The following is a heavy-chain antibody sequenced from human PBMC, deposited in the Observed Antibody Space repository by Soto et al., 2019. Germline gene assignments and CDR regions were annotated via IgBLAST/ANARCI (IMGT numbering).Heavy chain of an antibody. Sequence: EVQLLEAGGGLVQPGESLRLSCAASGFTFSSYAMSWVRQAPGKGLEWVSVSSGSDDSTYYADSVKGRFTISRDNSKNTLYLQMNRLRAEDTAVHYCAKRSSSSTFDYWGQGTLVTVSS. D-gene: IGHD6-6*01. CDR2: SSGSDDST. CDR3: AKRSSSSTFDY. CDR1: GFTFSSYA. V-gene: IGHV3-23*01. J-gene: IGHJ4*02.